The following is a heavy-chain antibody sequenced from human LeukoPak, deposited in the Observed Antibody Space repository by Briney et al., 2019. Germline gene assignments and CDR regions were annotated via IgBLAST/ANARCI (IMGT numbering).Heavy chain of an antibody. CDR3: ARGPQTRDGYNIPPLDY. J-gene: IGHJ4*02. V-gene: IGHV1-69*02. CDR1: GGTFLSHT. D-gene: IGHD5-24*01. Sequence: SVKVSCKTSGGTFLSHTFSWVRQAPGQGLEWMGRIIPILGIANYAQKFQGRVTITADKSTSTAYMELSSLRSEDTAVYYCARGPQTRDGYNIPPLDYWGQGTLVTVSS. CDR2: IIPILGIA.